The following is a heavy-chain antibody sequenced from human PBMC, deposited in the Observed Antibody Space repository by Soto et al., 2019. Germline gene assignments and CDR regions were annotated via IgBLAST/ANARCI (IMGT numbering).Heavy chain of an antibody. CDR3: ARDNDGFFGVVGAGTPFPHCDY. CDR2: ISFGGNTD. CDR1: GFTFSNYG. V-gene: IGHV3-30-3*01. D-gene: IGHD2-15*01. Sequence: QVLLVESGGGVVQPGRSLRLSCAASGFTFSNYGIHWIRQAPDRGLEWVAIISFGGNTDSYADSVKGRFTVSRDNSKNTVFLQMNSLRPEDTAVYYCARDNDGFFGVVGAGTPFPHCDYWGQGTLVTVSS. J-gene: IGHJ4*02.